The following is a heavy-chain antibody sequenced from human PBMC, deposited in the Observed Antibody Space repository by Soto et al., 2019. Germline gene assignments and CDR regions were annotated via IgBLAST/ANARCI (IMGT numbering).Heavy chain of an antibody. V-gene: IGHV4-4*07. J-gene: IGHJ5*02. CDR1: GGSITNYY. CDR3: ARDDYKDGGNNWFDP. D-gene: IGHD3-16*01. CDR2: IYTKERT. Sequence: PSETLSLTCTVSGGSITNYYWSWIQQPAGKGLEWIGRIYTKERTNYNLSFRNRVTMSVDTSKNQFSLKLDAVTAADTAVYYCARDDYKDGGNNWFDPWGQGTRVTVSS.